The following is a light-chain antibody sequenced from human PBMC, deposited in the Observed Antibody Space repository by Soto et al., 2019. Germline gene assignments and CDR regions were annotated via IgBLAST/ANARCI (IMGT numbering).Light chain of an antibody. CDR3: QVWDSSSDHVV. CDR2: YDS. Sequence: SYELTQPPSVSVAPGKTAKITCGGNNIGSKSVHWYEQKPGQAPVLAIYYDSARPSGIPERFSGSNSGNTASLSIGRVEAGDEADYYCQVWDSSSDHVVFGGGTKLTVL. V-gene: IGLV3-21*04. CDR1: NIGSKS. J-gene: IGLJ2*01.